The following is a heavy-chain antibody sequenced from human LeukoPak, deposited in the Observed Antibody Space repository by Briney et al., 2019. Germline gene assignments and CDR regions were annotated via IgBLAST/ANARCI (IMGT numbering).Heavy chain of an antibody. CDR3: ATELSSGWYFD. D-gene: IGHD6-19*01. CDR2: ISYDGSNK. J-gene: IGHJ4*02. CDR1: GFTFSSYA. Sequence: PGRSLRLSCAASGFTFSSYAMHWVRQAPGKGLEWVAVISYDGSNKYYADSVKGRFTISRDNSKNTLYLQMNSLRAEDTAVYYCATELSSGWYFDWGQGTLVTVSS. V-gene: IGHV3-30-3*01.